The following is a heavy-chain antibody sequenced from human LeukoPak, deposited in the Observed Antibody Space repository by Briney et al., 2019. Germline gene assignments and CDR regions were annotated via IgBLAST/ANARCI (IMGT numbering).Heavy chain of an antibody. V-gene: IGHV3-30*18. CDR2: ISYDGGSK. D-gene: IGHD2-8*01. CDR3: AKASNGFFDY. CDR1: GFTFSSYG. J-gene: IGHJ4*02. Sequence: PGGSLRLSCAASGFTFSSYGMNWVRQAPGKGLEWVAIISYDGGSKYYVDSVKGRFTISRDNSKNTLYLQMNSLRAEDTALYYCAKASNGFFDYWGQGTLVTVSS.